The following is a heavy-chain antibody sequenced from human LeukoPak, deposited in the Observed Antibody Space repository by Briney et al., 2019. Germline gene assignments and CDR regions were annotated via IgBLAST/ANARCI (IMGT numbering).Heavy chain of an antibody. CDR1: GYTLTELS. V-gene: IGHV1-24*01. D-gene: IGHD3-10*01. CDR2: FDPEDGET. Sequence: ASVKVSCKVSGYTLTELSMHWVRQAPGKGLEWMGGFDPEDGETIYAQKFQGRVTMTEDTSTDTAYVELSSLRSEDTAVYYCAPLGPPSGAFDIWGQGTMVTVSS. CDR3: APLGPPSGAFDI. J-gene: IGHJ3*02.